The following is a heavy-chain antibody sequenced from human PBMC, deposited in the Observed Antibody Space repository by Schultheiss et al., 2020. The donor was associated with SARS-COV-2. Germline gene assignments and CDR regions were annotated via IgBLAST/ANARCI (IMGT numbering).Heavy chain of an antibody. CDR3: AKDRVGGTMIVVQEGEGAYFDY. V-gene: IGHV3-30-3*01. J-gene: IGHJ4*02. CDR1: GFTFSSYA. Sequence: GESLKISCAASGFTFSSYAMHWVRQAPGKGLEWVAVISFDGSNKYYADSVKGRFTISRDNSKNTLYLQMNSLRAEDTAVYYCAKDRVGGTMIVVQEGEGAYFDYWGQGTLVTVSS. CDR2: ISFDGSNK. D-gene: IGHD3-22*01.